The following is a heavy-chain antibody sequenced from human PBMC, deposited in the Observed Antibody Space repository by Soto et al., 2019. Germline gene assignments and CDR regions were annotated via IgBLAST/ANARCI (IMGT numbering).Heavy chain of an antibody. CDR1: GVSFSGYY. D-gene: IGHD3-16*01. V-gene: IGHV4-34*01. J-gene: IGHJ3*02. CDR3: ARPLGGAVDI. CDR2: INHSGST. Sequence: QVQLQQWGAGLLKPSETLSLTCAAYGVSFSGYYWSWIRQPPGKGLEWIGEINHSGSTNYNPSLQSRVTISVDTSKNQFSLKLSSVIAADTAVYYCARPLGGAVDIWGQGTMVTVSS.